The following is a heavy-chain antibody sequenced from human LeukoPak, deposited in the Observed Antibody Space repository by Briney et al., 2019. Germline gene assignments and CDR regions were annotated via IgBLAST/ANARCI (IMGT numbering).Heavy chain of an antibody. CDR1: GGTFSSYA. V-gene: IGHV1-69*13. CDR3: ATFPRGTHRGVTDY. CDR2: IIPIFGTP. D-gene: IGHD3-10*01. Sequence: GASVKVSCKASGGTFSSYAISWVRQAPGQGLEWMGGIIPIFGTPNYAQKFQGRVTITADESTSTAYMELSSLRSEDTAVYYCATFPRGTHRGVTDYWGQGTLVTVSS. J-gene: IGHJ4*02.